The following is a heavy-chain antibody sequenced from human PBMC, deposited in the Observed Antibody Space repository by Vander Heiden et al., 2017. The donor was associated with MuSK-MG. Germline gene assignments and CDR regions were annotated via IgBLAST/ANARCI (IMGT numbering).Heavy chain of an antibody. CDR3: ARLPIWFGEFDYYYYGMDV. CDR2: IYPGDSDT. V-gene: IGHV5-51*01. J-gene: IGHJ6*02. Sequence: EVQLVQSGAEVKKPGESLKISCKGSGYSFTSYWIGWVRQMPGKGLEWMGIIYPGDSDTRYSPSFQGQVTISADKSISTAYLQWSSLKASDTAMYYCARLPIWFGEFDYYYYGMDVWGQGTTVTVSS. CDR1: GYSFTSYW. D-gene: IGHD3-10*01.